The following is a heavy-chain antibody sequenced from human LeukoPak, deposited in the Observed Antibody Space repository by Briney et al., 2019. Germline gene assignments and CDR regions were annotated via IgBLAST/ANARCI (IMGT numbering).Heavy chain of an antibody. CDR2: IYYSGST. Sequence: SETLSLTCTVSGGSISSSSYYWGWIRQPPGKGLEWIGSIYYSGSTYYNPSLKSRVTISVDTSKNQFSLKLSSVTAADTAVYYCARRDVGYGGTSDYWGQGTLVTVSS. CDR3: ARRDVGYGGTSDY. V-gene: IGHV4-39*01. CDR1: GGSISSSSYY. D-gene: IGHD4-23*01. J-gene: IGHJ4*02.